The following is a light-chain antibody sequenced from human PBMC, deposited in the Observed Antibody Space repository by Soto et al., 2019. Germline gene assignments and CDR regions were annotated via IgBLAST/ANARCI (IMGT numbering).Light chain of an antibody. CDR1: HSVSSSY. CDR2: SAS. V-gene: IGKV3-20*01. Sequence: LGLPQSPCTLSLSPGERSTLSCRFSHSVSSSYLAWYQQKPGQAPRLLIYSASSRATGIPDRFSGSGSGTDYTLTISRLEPEDFAVYYCQQYGYSFWTFGQGTKVDIK. CDR3: QQYGYSFWT. J-gene: IGKJ1*01.